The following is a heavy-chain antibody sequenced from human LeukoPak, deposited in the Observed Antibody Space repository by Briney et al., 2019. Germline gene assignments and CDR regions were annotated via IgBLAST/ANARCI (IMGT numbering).Heavy chain of an antibody. CDR1: GYTFTSYY. Sequence: ASVKVSCKASGYTFTSYYMHWVRQAPGQGLEWMGIINPSGGSTSYAQKFQGRVTMTRDTSTSTVYMELSSLRSEDTAVYYCALYCSSTSCYSSDRNYFDDWGQGTLVTVSS. CDR3: ALYCSSTSCYSSDRNYFDD. J-gene: IGHJ4*02. V-gene: IGHV1-46*03. D-gene: IGHD2-2*02. CDR2: INPSGGST.